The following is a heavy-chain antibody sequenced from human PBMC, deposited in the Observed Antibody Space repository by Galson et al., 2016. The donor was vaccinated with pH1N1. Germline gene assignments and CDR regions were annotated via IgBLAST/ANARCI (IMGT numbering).Heavy chain of an antibody. Sequence: TLSLPCTISGASINSGHSNWTWIRPRPGKGLEWIGCIDNSGTTYYNPSLKSRLAISLDTSKNHFSLKLNSVTAADTAGYYCARRFFEYLEGQHSDGFAFWGQGTLVAVS. CDR3: ARRFFEYLEGQHSDGFAF. V-gene: IGHV4-31*03. J-gene: IGHJ3*01. D-gene: IGHD3-3*01. CDR2: IDNSGTT. CDR1: GASINSGHSN.